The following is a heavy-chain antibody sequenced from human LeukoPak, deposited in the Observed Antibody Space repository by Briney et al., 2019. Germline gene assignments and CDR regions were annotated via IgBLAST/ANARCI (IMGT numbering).Heavy chain of an antibody. J-gene: IGHJ4*02. Sequence: PGGSLRLSCAASGFTFSSYAMSWVRQAPGKGLEWVSAISGSGGSTYYADSVKGRFTISRDNSRNTLYLQMNGLRPDDTAVYYCAKLYGSGTYYNYFHYWGQGTLVTVSS. V-gene: IGHV3-23*01. CDR1: GFTFSSYA. CDR2: ISGSGGST. CDR3: AKLYGSGTYYNYFHY. D-gene: IGHD3-10*01.